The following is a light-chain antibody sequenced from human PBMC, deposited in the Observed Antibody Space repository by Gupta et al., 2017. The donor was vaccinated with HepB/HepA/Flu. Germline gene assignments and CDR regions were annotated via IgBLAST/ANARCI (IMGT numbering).Light chain of an antibody. V-gene: IGLV10-54*04. CDR2: KNN. J-gene: IGLJ2*01. CDR3: SAWDSSRSAQV. CDR1: SNNVCNQG. Sequence: HAGLTQPPSVSTRLRPTATLTCTGNSNNVCNQGAPWLQQHQGHPPNLLCYKNNHRTSGISERFSASRSGNTATLTITRLQTEDVADYYCSAWDSSRSAQVFGGGTKLTVL.